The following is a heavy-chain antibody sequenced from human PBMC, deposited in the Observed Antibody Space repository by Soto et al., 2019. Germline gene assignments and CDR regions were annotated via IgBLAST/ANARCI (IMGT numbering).Heavy chain of an antibody. CDR2: IYYSGST. CDR3: ARGVLH. J-gene: IGHJ4*02. V-gene: IGHV4-31*01. Sequence: QVQLQESGPGLVKPSQTLSLTCTVSGGSISSGGYYWSWIRQHPGKGLEWIGYIYYSGSTYYNPXLKSXVTISVXTXXXXFXLKXSSVTAADTAVYYCARGVLHWGQGTLVTVSS. D-gene: IGHD2-2*01. CDR1: GGSISSGGYY.